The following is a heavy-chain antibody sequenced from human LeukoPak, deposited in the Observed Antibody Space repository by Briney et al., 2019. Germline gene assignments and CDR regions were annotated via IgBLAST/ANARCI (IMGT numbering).Heavy chain of an antibody. CDR3: AKDRYDYVWGTLDY. V-gene: IGHV3-30*18. J-gene: IGHJ4*02. CDR2: ISYDGSNK. D-gene: IGHD3-16*01. CDR1: GFTFSSYG. Sequence: GGSLRLSCAASGFTFSSYGMHWVRQAPGKGLEWVAVISYDGSNKYYADSVKGRFTISRDNSKNTLYLQMNSLRAEDTAVYYCAKDRYDYVWGTLDYWGQGTLVTVSS.